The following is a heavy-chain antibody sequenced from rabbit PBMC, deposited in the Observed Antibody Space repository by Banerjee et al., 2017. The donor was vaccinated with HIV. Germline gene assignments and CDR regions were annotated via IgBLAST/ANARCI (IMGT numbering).Heavy chain of an antibody. Sequence: QSLEESGGDLVKPGASLTLPCTASGFSFSSSYYMCWVRQAPGKGLEWIACIYGGSSGSTYYASWAKGRFTISKTSWTTVTLQMTSLTAADTATYFCARDLAGVIGWNFHLWGQGTLVTVS. D-gene: IGHD4-1*01. V-gene: IGHV1S40*01. CDR1: GFSFSSSYY. CDR3: ARDLAGVIGWNFHL. CDR2: IYGGSSGST. J-gene: IGHJ4*01.